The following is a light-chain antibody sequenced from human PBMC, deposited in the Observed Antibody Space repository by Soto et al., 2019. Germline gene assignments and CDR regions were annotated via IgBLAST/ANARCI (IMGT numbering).Light chain of an antibody. Sequence: DIPMTQSPSSLSASVGDRVTITCRASHSISNYLAWFQQKPGKAPTSLMYAVSYLQSGVPSKFSGSGSGTEFNLTISSLQTEDFATYYCQQYNSYPWTFGQGTKVDLK. J-gene: IGKJ1*01. CDR1: HSISNY. V-gene: IGKV1-16*02. CDR2: AVS. CDR3: QQYNSYPWT.